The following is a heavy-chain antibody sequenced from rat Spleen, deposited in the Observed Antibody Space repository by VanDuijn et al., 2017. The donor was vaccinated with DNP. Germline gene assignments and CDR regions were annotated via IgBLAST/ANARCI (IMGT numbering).Heavy chain of an antibody. Sequence: QVQLKESGPGLVQPSQTLSLTCTVSEFSLSDYSIHWVRQPPGEGLEWLGRIRANGITDYNSGLKSRLSINRDTSKRQVFLKMNSLQTEDTAMYFCASLNYGNYGYWGQGVMVTVSS. D-gene: IGHD1-3*01. J-gene: IGHJ2*01. V-gene: IGHV2-19*01. CDR3: ASLNYGNYGY. CDR1: EFSLSDYS. CDR2: IRANGIT.